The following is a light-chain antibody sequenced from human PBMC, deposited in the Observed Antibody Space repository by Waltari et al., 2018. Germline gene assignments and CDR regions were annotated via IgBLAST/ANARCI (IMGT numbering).Light chain of an antibody. CDR2: EVN. CDR1: FSDIGSTNF. CDR3: SSDAGSDYPYV. J-gene: IGLJ1*01. Sequence: QSALTQPPSASGSPGQSVTISCTGTFSDIGSTNFVSWYQQRPGKAPKLLLYEVNKWPSGVPDRFSCSKSCNTASLAVSGLQAEDEADYYCSSDAGSDYPYVFGTGTKVTVL. V-gene: IGLV2-8*01.